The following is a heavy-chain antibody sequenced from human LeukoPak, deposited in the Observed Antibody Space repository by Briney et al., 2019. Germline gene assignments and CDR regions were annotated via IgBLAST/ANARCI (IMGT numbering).Heavy chain of an antibody. J-gene: IGHJ6*03. V-gene: IGHV4-34*01. D-gene: IGHD3-10*01. CDR2: INHSGST. CDR1: GGSFSGYY. CDR3: ARVGLLWFGESYYYYYMDV. Sequence: ASETLSLTCAVYGGSFSGYYWSWIRQPPGKGLEWIGEINHSGSTNYNPSLKSRVTISVDTSKNQFSLKLSSVTAADTAVYYCARVGLLWFGESYYYYYMDVWGKGTTVTVSS.